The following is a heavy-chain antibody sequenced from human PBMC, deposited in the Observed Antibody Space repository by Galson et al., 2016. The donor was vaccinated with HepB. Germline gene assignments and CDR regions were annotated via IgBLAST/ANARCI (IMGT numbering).Heavy chain of an antibody. CDR2: INTDGSST. V-gene: IGHV3-74*01. CDR1: GFTFSNYW. D-gene: IGHD4-17*01. Sequence: SLRLSCAASGFTFSNYWMHWVRQAPGKGLVWVSRINTDGSSTSYADSVKGRFTISRDNAKNTLYLHMNSLRSGDTAVYYCERDSPAWDYGDFLGGMDVWGQGTTVTVSS. CDR3: ERDSPAWDYGDFLGGMDV. J-gene: IGHJ6*02.